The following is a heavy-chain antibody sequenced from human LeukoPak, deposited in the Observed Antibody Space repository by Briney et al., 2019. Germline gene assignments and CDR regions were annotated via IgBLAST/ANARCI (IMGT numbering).Heavy chain of an antibody. D-gene: IGHD3-22*01. Sequence: TSETLSLTCTVSGGSISSYYWSWIRQPPGKGLEWIGYIYYSGSTNYNPSLKSRVTISVDTSKNQFSLKLSSVTAADTAVYYCARVSGNYYDSSGLNFDYWGQGTLVTVSS. V-gene: IGHV4-59*01. CDR3: ARVSGNYYDSSGLNFDY. CDR2: IYYSGST. J-gene: IGHJ4*02. CDR1: GGSISSYY.